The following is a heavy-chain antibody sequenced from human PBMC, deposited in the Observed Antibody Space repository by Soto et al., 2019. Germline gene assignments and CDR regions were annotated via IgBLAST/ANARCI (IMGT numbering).Heavy chain of an antibody. Sequence: AASVKVSCKASGYTFTSYYIHWVRQAPGQGLEWMGLINPSGGSTSYAQKFQGRVTMTTDTSTSTVYMELSSLRSEDTAVYYCARDAPYYYDSSGYYYWGQGTLVTVSS. J-gene: IGHJ4*02. CDR2: INPSGGST. CDR3: ARDAPYYYDSSGYYY. CDR1: GYTFTSYY. V-gene: IGHV1-46*01. D-gene: IGHD3-22*01.